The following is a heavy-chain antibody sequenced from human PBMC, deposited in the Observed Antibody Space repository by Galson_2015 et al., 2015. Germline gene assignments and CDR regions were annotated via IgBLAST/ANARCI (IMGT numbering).Heavy chain of an antibody. J-gene: IGHJ6*04. CDR2: ISYDGSNK. V-gene: IGHV3-30*01. D-gene: IGHD3-10*01. Sequence: SLRLSCEASGFTFSSYAMHWVRQAPGKGLEWVAVISYDGSNKYYADSVKGRFTISRDNSKNTLYLQMNSLRAEDTAVYYCARPLGGFRELSPDYWCKGTTVTVPS. CDR1: GFTFSSYA. CDR3: ARPLGGFRELSPDY.